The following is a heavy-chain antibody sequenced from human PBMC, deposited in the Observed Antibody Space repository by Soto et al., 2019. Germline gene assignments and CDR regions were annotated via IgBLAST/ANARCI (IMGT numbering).Heavy chain of an antibody. CDR2: ISHDGSSD. D-gene: IGHD3-22*01. CDR1: GVRFRSYA. Sequence: LVESGGGVVQPGRSLRLSCEASGVRFRSYAMHWVRQVPGKGPEWVAVISHDGSSDYYSDYVKGRCTISRDNLRNTLYLQMNSLRVEDTGVYHCARPPVGMTMKLVAFDIWGQGTKVTVSS. CDR3: ARPPVGMTMKLVAFDI. V-gene: IGHV3-30*03. J-gene: IGHJ3*02.